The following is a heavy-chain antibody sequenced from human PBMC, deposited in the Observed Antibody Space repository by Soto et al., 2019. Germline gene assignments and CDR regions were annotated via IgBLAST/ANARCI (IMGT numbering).Heavy chain of an antibody. CDR1: GGSISSYY. CDR2: IYYSGST. Sequence: SETLSLTCTVSGGSISSYYWSWIRQPPGKELQYIGYIYYSGSTNYNHSLKSRVTISDDTSTNQFSLTLSSVTAADTAVYYCARGHKTYTYGLFDYWGQGTLVTVSS. CDR3: ARGHKTYTYGLFDY. D-gene: IGHD5-18*01. J-gene: IGHJ4*02. V-gene: IGHV4-59*08.